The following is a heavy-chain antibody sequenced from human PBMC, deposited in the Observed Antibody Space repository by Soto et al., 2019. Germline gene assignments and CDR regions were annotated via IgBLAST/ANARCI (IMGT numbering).Heavy chain of an antibody. Sequence: SQTLSLTCAISGDSVSSNTASWNWIRQSPSRGLEWLGRTYFRSKWYNDYAVSVKSRIIINPDTSNNQSSLQLNSVTPEDTAVYFCAKGDNLGPKTGYAFDPWGQGSMVTVSS. CDR2: TYFRSKWYN. J-gene: IGHJ5*02. CDR1: GDSVSSNTAS. V-gene: IGHV6-1*01. D-gene: IGHD5-12*01. CDR3: AKGDNLGPKTGYAFDP.